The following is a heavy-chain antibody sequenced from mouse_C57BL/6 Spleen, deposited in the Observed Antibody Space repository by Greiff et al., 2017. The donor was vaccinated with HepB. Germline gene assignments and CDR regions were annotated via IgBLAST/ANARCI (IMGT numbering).Heavy chain of an antibody. Sequence: QVQLQQSGAELVRPGASVKLSCKASGYTFTDYYINWVKQRPGQGLEWIARIYPGSGNTYYNEKFKGKATLTAEKSSSTAYMQLSSLTSEDSAVYFCARGGYDGDYAMDYWGQGTSVTVSS. CDR1: GYTFTDYY. V-gene: IGHV1-76*01. CDR2: IYPGSGNT. CDR3: ARGGYDGDYAMDY. D-gene: IGHD2-14*01. J-gene: IGHJ4*01.